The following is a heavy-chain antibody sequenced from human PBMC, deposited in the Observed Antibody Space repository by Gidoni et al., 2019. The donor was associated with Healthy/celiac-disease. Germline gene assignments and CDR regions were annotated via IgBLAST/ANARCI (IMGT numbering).Heavy chain of an antibody. CDR3: ASTHSYYDFWSGSEEGGYWFDP. CDR2: IYYSGST. V-gene: IGHV4-39*01. D-gene: IGHD3-3*01. CDR1: GGSISSSSYY. J-gene: IGHJ5*02. Sequence: QLQLQESGPGLVKPSETLSLTCTVSGGSISSSSYYWGWIRQPPGKGLEWIGSIYYSGSTYYNPSLKSRVTISVDTSKNQFSLKLSSVTAADTAVYYCASTHSYYDFWSGSEEGGYWFDPWGQGTLVTVSS.